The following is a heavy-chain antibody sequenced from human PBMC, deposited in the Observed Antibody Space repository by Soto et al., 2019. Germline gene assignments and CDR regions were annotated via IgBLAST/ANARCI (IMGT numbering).Heavy chain of an antibody. CDR3: AREMATRSTDV. D-gene: IGHD5-12*01. CDR1: GFTFSSYG. CDR2: ISYDGSNK. J-gene: IGHJ6*02. Sequence: QVQLVESGGGVVQPGRSLRLSCAASGFTFSSYGMHWVRQAPGKGLEWVAVISYDGSNKYYADSVKGRFTISRDNSKNTLYLQMNSLRAEDTAVYYCAREMATRSTDVWGQGTTVTVSS. V-gene: IGHV3-30*03.